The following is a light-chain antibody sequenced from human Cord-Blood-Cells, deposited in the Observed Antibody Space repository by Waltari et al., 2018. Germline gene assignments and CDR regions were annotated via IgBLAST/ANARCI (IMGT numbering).Light chain of an antibody. V-gene: IGKV3-15*01. CDR2: GAS. J-gene: IGKJ4*01. Sequence: EIVMTQSPATLSVSPGERATLSCRASQSVSSNLAWYQQKPGQAPRLLIDGASTRATGIPARFSGSVSGTEFTLTISRLQSEDVAVYYCQQYNNWLLTFGGGTKVEIK. CDR1: QSVSSN. CDR3: QQYNNWLLT.